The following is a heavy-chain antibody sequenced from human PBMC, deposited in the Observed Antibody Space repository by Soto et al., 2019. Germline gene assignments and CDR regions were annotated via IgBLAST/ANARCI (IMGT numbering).Heavy chain of an antibody. CDR3: ASYVLLWFGETTYYYYAMDV. CDR1: GYTFTGHY. Sequence: ASVKVSCKASGYTFTGHYMHWVRQAPGQGLEWMGWINPNSGGTNYAQKFQGRVTMTRDTSISAAYMELSRLRSDDTAVYYCASYVLLWFGETTYYYYAMDVWGQGTTVTVSS. J-gene: IGHJ6*02. D-gene: IGHD3-10*01. CDR2: INPNSGGT. V-gene: IGHV1-2*02.